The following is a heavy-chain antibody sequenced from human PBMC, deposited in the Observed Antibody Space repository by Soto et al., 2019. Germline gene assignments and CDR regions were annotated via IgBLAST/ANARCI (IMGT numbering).Heavy chain of an antibody. D-gene: IGHD6-19*01. Sequence: GGSLRLSCAASGFTFSSYWMSWVRQAPGKGLEWVANIKQDGSEKYYVDSVKGRFTISRDNAKNSLYLQMNSLRAEDTAVYYCARDQADYRGGWPLEYWGQGTLVTVSS. CDR2: IKQDGSEK. V-gene: IGHV3-7*01. CDR1: GFTFSSYW. J-gene: IGHJ4*02. CDR3: ARDQADYRGGWPLEY.